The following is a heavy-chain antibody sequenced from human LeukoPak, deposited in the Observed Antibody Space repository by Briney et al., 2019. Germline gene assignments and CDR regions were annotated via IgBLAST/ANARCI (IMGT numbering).Heavy chain of an antibody. CDR3: AKERTRVTGGWT. Sequence: GGSLRLSCAASGFTFSSYEMNWVRQAPGEGLEWVSYISSSGSTIYYADSVKGRFTISRDNSKNTVYLQMNSLRAEDTAVYYCAKERTRVTGGWTWGQGTLVTVSS. J-gene: IGHJ5*02. CDR1: GFTFSSYE. V-gene: IGHV3-48*03. CDR2: ISSSGSTI. D-gene: IGHD2-21*02.